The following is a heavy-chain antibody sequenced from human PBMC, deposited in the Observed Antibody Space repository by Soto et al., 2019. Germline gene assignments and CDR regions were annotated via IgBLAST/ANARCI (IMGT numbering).Heavy chain of an antibody. Sequence: SQTLSLTCAISGDSVSINSAAWNLIRQSPSRGLEWLGRTYYRSKWYNDYAVSVKSRITINPDTSKNQFSLQLNSVTPEDTAVYYCARGDLGSGWLNWFDPWGQGTLVTVSS. D-gene: IGHD6-19*01. CDR3: ARGDLGSGWLNWFDP. J-gene: IGHJ5*02. V-gene: IGHV6-1*01. CDR2: TYYRSKWYN. CDR1: GDSVSINSAA.